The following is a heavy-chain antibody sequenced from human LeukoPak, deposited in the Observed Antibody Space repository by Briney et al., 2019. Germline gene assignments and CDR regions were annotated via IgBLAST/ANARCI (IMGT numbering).Heavy chain of an antibody. CDR1: GGSFSGYY. CDR3: ARGTDYYDSSLYYFDY. CDR2: INHSGST. Sequence: SETLSLTCAVYGGSFSGYYWSWIRQPPGKGLEWIGEINHSGSTNYNPSLKSRVTISVDTSKNQFSLKLSSVTAADTAVYYCARGTDYYDSSLYYFDYWGQGTLVTVSS. V-gene: IGHV4-34*09. J-gene: IGHJ4*02. D-gene: IGHD3-22*01.